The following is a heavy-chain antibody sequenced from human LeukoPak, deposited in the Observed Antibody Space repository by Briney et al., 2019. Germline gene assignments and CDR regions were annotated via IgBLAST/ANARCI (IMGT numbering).Heavy chain of an antibody. J-gene: IGHJ4*02. D-gene: IGHD2-21*02. CDR2: IKEDGSEA. Sequence: GGSLRLSCAASGFTFSDYYMSWIRQAPGKGLEWVAGIKEDGSEAHYVDSVKGRFTISRDNAKNSLYLQMASLRAEDTATYYCAREWYEYGGDSGGYWGQGTLVTVSS. V-gene: IGHV3-7*01. CDR3: AREWYEYGGDSGGY. CDR1: GFTFSDYY.